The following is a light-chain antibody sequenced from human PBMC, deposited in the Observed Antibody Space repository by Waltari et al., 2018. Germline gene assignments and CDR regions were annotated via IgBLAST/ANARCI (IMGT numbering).Light chain of an antibody. J-gene: IGLJ2*01. Sequence: QSALSQQPAPVPGVPGQSITISCPGGNSDIGEYNFAAWHQQHPGKVPKLIIYDVSYRPSGVSSRFSGSKSGNTASLTISGLQAEDEADYYCSSYANSNTLLFGGGTKLAVL. V-gene: IGLV2-14*03. CDR1: NSDIGEYNF. CDR2: DVS. CDR3: SSYANSNTLL.